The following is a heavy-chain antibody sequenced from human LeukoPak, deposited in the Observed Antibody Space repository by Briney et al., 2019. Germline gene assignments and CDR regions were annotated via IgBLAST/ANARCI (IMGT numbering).Heavy chain of an antibody. Sequence: SETLSLTCTVSGGSISSYYWSWIRQPPGKGPEWIGYIYYSGSTNYNPSLKSRVTISVDTSKNQFSLKLSSVTAADTAVYYCARGPYWGYDFWSGYPPYGAFDIWGQGTMVTVSS. D-gene: IGHD3-3*01. CDR3: ARGPYWGYDFWSGYPPYGAFDI. V-gene: IGHV4-59*01. J-gene: IGHJ3*02. CDR1: GGSISSYY. CDR2: IYYSGST.